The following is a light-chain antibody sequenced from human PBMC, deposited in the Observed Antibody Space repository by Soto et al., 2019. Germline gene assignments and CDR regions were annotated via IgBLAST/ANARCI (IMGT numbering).Light chain of an antibody. CDR1: QSISGW. J-gene: IGKJ1*01. Sequence: DIQMTQSPSTLSASVGDRVTITCRASQSISGWLAWYQQKPGTAPKLLIYEASNLESGVPSRFSGSGSGTEFTLTISSLQSEDFAVYYCQQYNNWPPETFGQGTKVDIK. CDR3: QQYNNWPPET. CDR2: EAS. V-gene: IGKV1-5*01.